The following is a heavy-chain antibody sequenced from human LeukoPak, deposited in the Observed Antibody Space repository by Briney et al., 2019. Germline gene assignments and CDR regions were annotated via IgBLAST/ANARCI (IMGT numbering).Heavy chain of an antibody. D-gene: IGHD1-26*01. V-gene: IGHV3-23*01. CDR3: AKFSSGSYYGGAFDI. CDR1: GFTFSSYA. J-gene: IGHJ3*02. CDR2: IGGSGGST. Sequence: GGSLRLSCAASGFTFSSYAMSWVRQAPGKGLEWVSAIGGSGGSTYYADSVKGRFTISRDNSKNTLYLQMNSLRAEDTAVYYCAKFSSGSYYGGAFDIWGQGTMVTVSS.